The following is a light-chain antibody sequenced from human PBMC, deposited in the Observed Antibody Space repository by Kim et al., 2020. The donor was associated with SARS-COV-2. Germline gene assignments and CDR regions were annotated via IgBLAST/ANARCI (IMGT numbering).Light chain of an antibody. CDR3: QQYSNLIT. V-gene: IGKV3-11*01. CDR2: DAC. CDR1: HSFSSC. Sequence: GATATCSCGPSHSFSSCLAWYQQKPGQSPRLLGYDACNTATGIPSRFSGSGSETDFTITISRLEPEDFEVYYCQQYSNLITFGQGTRLDIK. J-gene: IGKJ5*01.